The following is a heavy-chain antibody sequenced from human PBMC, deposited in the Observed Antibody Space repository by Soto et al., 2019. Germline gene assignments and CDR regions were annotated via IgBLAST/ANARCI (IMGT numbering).Heavy chain of an antibody. Sequence: XETLSLTCTVSGGSISNYFCNWIRQPAGKGLEWIGRIDNSGSTNYNPSLKSRITMSADTSRNQFSLKLNSVTAADTAVYYCARGGQDFWSGPFDYWGQGALVTVSS. CDR3: ARGGQDFWSGPFDY. J-gene: IGHJ4*02. D-gene: IGHD3-3*01. CDR2: IDNSGST. CDR1: GGSISNYF. V-gene: IGHV4-4*07.